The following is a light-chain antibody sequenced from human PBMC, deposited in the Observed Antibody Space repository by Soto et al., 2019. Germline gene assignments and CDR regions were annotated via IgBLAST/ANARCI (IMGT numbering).Light chain of an antibody. J-gene: IGKJ1*01. CDR1: QSVSSN. CDR2: GAS. V-gene: IGKV3-15*01. Sequence: EIVLTQSPAALSLSPGERATLSCRASQSVSSNLAWHQQKPGQAPRLLIYGASTRATGIPDRFSSNGSGTEFTLTISSLQSEDFAVYYCQQYNNWPWTFGQGTKVEI. CDR3: QQYNNWPWT.